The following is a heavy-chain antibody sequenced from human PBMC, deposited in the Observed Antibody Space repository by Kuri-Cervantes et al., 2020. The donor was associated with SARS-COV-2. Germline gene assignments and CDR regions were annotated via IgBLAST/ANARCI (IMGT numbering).Heavy chain of an antibody. CDR3: AKDGDADYYYMDV. CDR1: GFTFSSYG. D-gene: IGHD7-27*01. CDR2: IRYDGSNK. V-gene: IGHV3-30*02. Sequence: LSLTCAASGFTFSSYGMHWVRQAPGKGLEWVAFIRYDGSNKYYADSVKGRFTISRDNSKNTLYLQMNSLRAEDTAVYYCAKDGDADYYYMDVWGKGTTVTVSS. J-gene: IGHJ6*03.